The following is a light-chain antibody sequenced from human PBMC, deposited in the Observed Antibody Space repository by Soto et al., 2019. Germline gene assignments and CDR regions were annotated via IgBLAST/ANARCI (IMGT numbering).Light chain of an antibody. J-gene: IGLJ2*01. CDR1: SSDVGGDKY. CDR2: EVS. CDR3: SSYTSTNTVV. V-gene: IGLV2-14*01. Sequence: QSVLTQPASVSGSPGQSITISCTGTSSDVGGDKYVSWYQQHPGKAPKLIIYEVSSRPSGVSNRFSVSKSANTASLTISGLQAEDEADYYCSSYTSTNTVVFGGGTKLAVL.